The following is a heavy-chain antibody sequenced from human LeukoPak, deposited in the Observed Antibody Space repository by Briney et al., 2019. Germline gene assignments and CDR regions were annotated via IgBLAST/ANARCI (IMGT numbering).Heavy chain of an antibody. CDR1: GYSFTSYW. CDR2: IYPRDSDT. J-gene: IGHJ3*02. V-gene: IGHV5-51*01. Sequence: GESLKISWKGSGYSFTSYWIGWVRQMPGKGLEGMGMIYPRDSDTRYSPSFQGQVHISPHKSISPAYLQWSSLKASDTAMYYCARTLRYSDHDAFDIWGQGTMVTVSS. D-gene: IGHD3-9*01. CDR3: ARTLRYSDHDAFDI.